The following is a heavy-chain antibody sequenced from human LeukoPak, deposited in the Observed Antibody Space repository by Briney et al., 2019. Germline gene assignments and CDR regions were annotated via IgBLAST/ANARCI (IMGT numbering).Heavy chain of an antibody. J-gene: IGHJ3*02. CDR3: ARDLLLWFGEASAFDI. D-gene: IGHD3-10*01. Sequence: ASVKVSCKAFGYTFTSNYMHWVRQAPGQGPEWMGVISPSGGSTTYAQKFQGRVTLTRDMSTSTDYLELSSLRSEDTAVYYCARDLLLWFGEASAFDIWGQGTMVTVSS. CDR1: GYTFTSNY. V-gene: IGHV1-46*01. CDR2: ISPSGGST.